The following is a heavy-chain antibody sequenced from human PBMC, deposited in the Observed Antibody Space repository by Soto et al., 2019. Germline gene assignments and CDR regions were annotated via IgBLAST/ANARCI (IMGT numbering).Heavy chain of an antibody. J-gene: IGHJ6*02. CDR3: AREAYCGGDCYSDYYYGMDV. CDR1: GYTFNSYG. CDR2: ISAYNGNT. V-gene: IGHV1-18*01. D-gene: IGHD2-21*02. Sequence: ASVKVSCKASGYTFNSYGISWVRQAPGQGLEWMGWISAYNGNTNYAQKLQGRVTMTTDTSTSTAYMELRSLRSDDTAVYYCAREAYCGGDCYSDYYYGMDVWGQGTTVTVSS.